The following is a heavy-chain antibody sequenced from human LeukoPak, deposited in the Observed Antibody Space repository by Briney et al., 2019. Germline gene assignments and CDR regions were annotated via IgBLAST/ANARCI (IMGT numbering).Heavy chain of an antibody. D-gene: IGHD2-15*01. CDR1: GYTFTNYG. Sequence: ASVKVSCKASGYTFTNYGISWVRQAPGQGLEWMAWISADNGNTNYAQKFQGGVTVTTDSSTTTVYLELRSLTSDDTAVYYCATEVPQCSHATCYFGRLDPWGQGTLVTVSS. CDR2: ISADNGNT. CDR3: ATEVPQCSHATCYFGRLDP. J-gene: IGHJ5*02. V-gene: IGHV1-18*01.